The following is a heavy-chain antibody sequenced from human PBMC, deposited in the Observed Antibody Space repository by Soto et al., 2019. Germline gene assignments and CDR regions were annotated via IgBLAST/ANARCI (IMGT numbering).Heavy chain of an antibody. Sequence: LTCTVSGGSMRNYFWTWIRQPPGKGLEWIGYIHYSGTTSFFPSYNPSLRSRVTISEDTSKNQFSLKLLSVTTADTSVYFCAAGEASSRNLAPYYLDFWGQGTLVTVSS. J-gene: IGHJ4*02. V-gene: IGHV4-59*01. D-gene: IGHD6-13*01. CDR3: AAGEASSRNLAPYYLDF. CDR1: GGSMRNYF. CDR2: IHYSGTT.